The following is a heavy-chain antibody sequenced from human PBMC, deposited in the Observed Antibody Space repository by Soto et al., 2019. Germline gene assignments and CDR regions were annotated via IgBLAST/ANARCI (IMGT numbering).Heavy chain of an antibody. CDR2: ISSKGGST. V-gene: IGHV3-64*01. CDR3: ARVPAAGKGRTDV. CDR1: GFTFSSYA. Sequence: EVHLVESGGGLVQPGGSLRLSCAASGFTFSSYAMHWVRQAPGKGLEYVSAISSKGGSTYYSNSVKGRFTISRDNSKNTLYLQLGSLRAEDMAVYYCARVPAAGKGRTDVWGQGTTVTVSS. J-gene: IGHJ6*02. D-gene: IGHD6-13*01.